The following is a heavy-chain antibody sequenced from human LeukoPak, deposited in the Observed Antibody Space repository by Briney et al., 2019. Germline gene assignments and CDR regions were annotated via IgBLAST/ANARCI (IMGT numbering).Heavy chain of an antibody. CDR3: ARGPLCSGTNCRGVY. V-gene: IGHV3-74*01. D-gene: IGHD2-2*01. CDR1: GFTFSSYW. Sequence: GGSLRLSCAASGFTFSSYWMHWVRQAPGKGLVWVSRINSDGSSTTYADSVKGRFTISRDNAKNTLYLQMNGLRAEDTAVYYCARGPLCSGTNCRGVYWGQGTLVTVSS. CDR2: INSDGSST. J-gene: IGHJ4*02.